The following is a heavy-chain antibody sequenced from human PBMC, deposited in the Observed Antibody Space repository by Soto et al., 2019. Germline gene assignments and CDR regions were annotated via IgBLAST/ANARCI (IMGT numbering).Heavy chain of an antibody. CDR1: GGSISNAAYS. J-gene: IGHJ4*02. Sequence: PSETLSLTCTVSGGSISNAAYSWSWIRQPPGKGLEWIGYIYPSGMPFYNPSLRSRVTISIDRSNDQFSQNLKSVTAADTAVYYCARERGGYGLFDSWGQGTLVTVSS. CDR2: IYPSGMP. CDR3: ARERGGYGLFDS. V-gene: IGHV4-30-2*01. D-gene: IGHD5-18*01.